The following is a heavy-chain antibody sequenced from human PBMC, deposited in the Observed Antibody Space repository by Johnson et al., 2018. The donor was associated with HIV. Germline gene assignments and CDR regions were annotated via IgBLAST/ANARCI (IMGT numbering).Heavy chain of an antibody. CDR2: ISYDGSNK. D-gene: IGHD3-22*01. CDR3: ARIRVAVITEVGAFDI. J-gene: IGHJ3*02. Sequence: QVQLLESGGGVVQPGRSLRLSCAASGFTFSSYAMHWVRQAPGKGLEWVAVISYDGSNKYYADSVKGRFTISRDNSKNTLYLQMNSLRTEDTAVYYCARIRVAVITEVGAFDIWGQGTMVTVSS. V-gene: IGHV3-30-3*01. CDR1: GFTFSSYA.